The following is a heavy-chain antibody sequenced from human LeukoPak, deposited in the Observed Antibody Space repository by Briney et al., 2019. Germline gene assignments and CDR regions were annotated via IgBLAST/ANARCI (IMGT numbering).Heavy chain of an antibody. V-gene: IGHV3-23*01. Sequence: GGTLRLSCAASGFTFTGFAMSWVRQAPGRGLEWVSCITYSGGDTYYADSVKGRFTISRDNSKNALSLQINSLRAEDTAVYYCARGYCSSASCYPYYFDYWGQGTLVTVSS. CDR3: ARGYCSSASCYPYYFDY. CDR1: GFTFTGFA. CDR2: ITYSGGDT. D-gene: IGHD2-2*01. J-gene: IGHJ4*02.